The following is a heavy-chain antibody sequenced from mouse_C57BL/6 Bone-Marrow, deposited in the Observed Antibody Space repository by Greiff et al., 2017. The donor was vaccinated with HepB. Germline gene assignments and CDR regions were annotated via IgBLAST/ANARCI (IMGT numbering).Heavy chain of an antibody. J-gene: IGHJ4*01. Sequence: EVHLVESGGGLVKPGGSLKLSCAASGFTFSSYAMSWVRQTPEKRLEWVATISDGGSYTYYPDNVKGRFTISRDNAKNNLYLQMSHLKSEDTAMYYCARDPPGDYWGQGTSVTVSS. CDR1: GFTFSSYA. CDR3: ARDPPGDY. V-gene: IGHV5-4*01. CDR2: ISDGGSYT.